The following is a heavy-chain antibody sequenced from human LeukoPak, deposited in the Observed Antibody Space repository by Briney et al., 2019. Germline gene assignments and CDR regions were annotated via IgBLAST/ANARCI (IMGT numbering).Heavy chain of an antibody. D-gene: IGHD5-12*01. CDR3: VIWRQWLRFV. Sequence: SETLSLTCTVSGGSISSSSYYWGWIRQPPGKGLEWIGSIYYSGSTYYNPSLKSRVTISVDTSKNQFSLKLSSVTAADTAVYYCVIWRQWLRFVWGKGTTVTISS. J-gene: IGHJ6*04. V-gene: IGHV4-39*07. CDR1: GGSISSSSYY. CDR2: IYYSGST.